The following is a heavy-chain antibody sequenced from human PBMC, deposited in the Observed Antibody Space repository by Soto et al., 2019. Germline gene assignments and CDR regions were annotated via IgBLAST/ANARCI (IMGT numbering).Heavy chain of an antibody. CDR1: GYTFTSYA. V-gene: IGHV1-3*01. J-gene: IGHJ4*02. CDR3: ARDLQIGCSGGTCPPGY. CDR2: INAGNGNT. Sequence: ASVKVSCKASGYTFTSYAMHWVRQAPGQRLEWMGWINAGNGNTKYSQKFQGRFTISRDNSKNTLYLQMNSLRAEDTAVYYCARDLQIGCSGGTCPPGYWGQGTLVTVSS. D-gene: IGHD2-15*01.